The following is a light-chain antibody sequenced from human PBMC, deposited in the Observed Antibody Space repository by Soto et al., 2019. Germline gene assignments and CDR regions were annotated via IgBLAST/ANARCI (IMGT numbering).Light chain of an antibody. CDR3: QQANSFPLT. V-gene: IGKV1-39*01. CDR2: AAS. CDR1: QSMSSY. J-gene: IGKJ4*01. Sequence: DIQITQSPSSLSASVGDRVTITCRASQSMSSYLNWYQQKPGKAPKLLXYAASSXXSRVPSRFRGSGSGTDFTLTISSLQPEDFAIYYCQQANSFPLTFSGGTKVDIK.